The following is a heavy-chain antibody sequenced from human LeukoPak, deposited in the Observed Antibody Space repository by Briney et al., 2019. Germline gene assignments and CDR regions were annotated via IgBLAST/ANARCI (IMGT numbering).Heavy chain of an antibody. CDR1: GYTLTSYD. D-gene: IGHD1-26*01. J-gene: IGHJ4*02. Sequence: ASVKVSCKASGYTLTSYDINWVRQATGQGLESMAWINPNSGDTIYAQKFQGRVTLTRDTSISTAYMELTRLTSDDTAVYYCARGPYSGSYANYWGQGTLVTVSS. CDR3: ARGPYSGSYANY. CDR2: INPNSGDT. V-gene: IGHV1-2*02.